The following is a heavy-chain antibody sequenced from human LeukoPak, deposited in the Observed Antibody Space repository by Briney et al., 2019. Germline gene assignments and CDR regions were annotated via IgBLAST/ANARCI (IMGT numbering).Heavy chain of an antibody. CDR1: GGSFSGYY. Sequence: SETLSLTCAVYGGSFSGYYWSWIRQPPGKGLEWIGEINHSGSTNYNPSLKSRVTISVDTSKNQFSLKLSSVTAADTAVYYCARDPDDKDFDYWGQGTLVTVSS. V-gene: IGHV4-34*01. D-gene: IGHD3-22*01. CDR2: INHSGST. J-gene: IGHJ4*02. CDR3: ARDPDDKDFDY.